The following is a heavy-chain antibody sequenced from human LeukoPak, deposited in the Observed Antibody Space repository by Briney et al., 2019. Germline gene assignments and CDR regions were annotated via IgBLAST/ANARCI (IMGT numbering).Heavy chain of an antibody. V-gene: IGHV3-21*01. J-gene: IGHJ4*02. D-gene: IGHD3-3*01. Sequence: GGSLRLSCAASGFTFSSYSMNWVRQAPGKGLEWVSSISSGSTYMYYADSVKGRFTLSRDNSINTVDLQMNSLRAEDTAVYYCVKEYHSRGFGAYFDYWGQGTLVTVSS. CDR1: GFTFSSYS. CDR3: VKEYHSRGFGAYFDY. CDR2: ISSGSTYM.